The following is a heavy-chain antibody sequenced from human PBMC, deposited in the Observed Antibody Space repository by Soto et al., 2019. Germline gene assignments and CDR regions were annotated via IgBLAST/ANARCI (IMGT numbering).Heavy chain of an antibody. CDR2: IYYSGST. Sequence: SETLSLTCTVSGGSISSYYWSWIRQPPGKGLEWIGYIYYSGSTNYDPSLKSRVTISVDTSKNQFSLKLSSVTAADTAVYYCARHDRRFVRKFDPWGQGTQVTVSS. CDR1: GGSISSYY. V-gene: IGHV4-59*08. J-gene: IGHJ5*02. D-gene: IGHD3-10*01. CDR3: ARHDRRFVRKFDP.